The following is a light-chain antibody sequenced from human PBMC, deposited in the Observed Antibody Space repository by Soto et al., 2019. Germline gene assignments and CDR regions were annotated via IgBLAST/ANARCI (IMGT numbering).Light chain of an antibody. CDR1: QSISRR. Sequence: DIQMTQFPSSLSASVGDRVIITCRASQSISRRLNWYQHKQGKAPKLLIFSASTLQSGAPSRFSGSGSGTDFTLTITTLQPEDFATYYCQQSYGAPPTFGQGTKVDIK. CDR2: SAS. V-gene: IGKV1-39*01. CDR3: QQSYGAPPT. J-gene: IGKJ1*01.